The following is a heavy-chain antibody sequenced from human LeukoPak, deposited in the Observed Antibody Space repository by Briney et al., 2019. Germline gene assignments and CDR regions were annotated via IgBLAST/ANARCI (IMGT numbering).Heavy chain of an antibody. D-gene: IGHD4-17*01. V-gene: IGHV3-21*01. J-gene: IGHJ4*02. CDR3: ARARNDYGDYVFDY. CDR1: GFTLSGHS. Sequence: GGSLRLSCVVSGFTLSGHSINWVRQAPGKGLEWVSSISSSSSYIYYTDSVKGRFTISRDNAKSSLYLQMNSLRAEDTAVYYCARARNDYGDYVFDYWGQGTLVTVSS. CDR2: ISSSSSYI.